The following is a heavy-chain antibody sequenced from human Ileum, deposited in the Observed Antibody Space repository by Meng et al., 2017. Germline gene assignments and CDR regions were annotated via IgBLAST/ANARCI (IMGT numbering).Heavy chain of an antibody. CDR2: IKQDGSEK. D-gene: IGHD3/OR15-3a*01. CDR3: ATSRTFDY. Sequence: RLVGLGGGLVQPGVSLRLSCAASGFTFSSYWMNWVRQAPGKGLEWVANIKQDGSEKHYVDSVKGRFTISRDNAKNSLDLQMNSLRVEDTAVYFCATSRTFDYWGQGTLVTVSS. CDR1: GFTFSSYW. V-gene: IGHV3-7*01. J-gene: IGHJ4*02.